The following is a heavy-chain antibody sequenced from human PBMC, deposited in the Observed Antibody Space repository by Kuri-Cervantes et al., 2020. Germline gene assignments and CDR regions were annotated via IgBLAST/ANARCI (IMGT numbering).Heavy chain of an antibody. CDR1: GFRFGDYA. CDR2: TRYDGSNK. D-gene: IGHD6-19*01. V-gene: IGHV3-30*02. Sequence: GGSLRLSCTTSGFRFGDYAMNWVRQAPGKGLEWVTFTRYDGSNKYYADSVKGRFTTSRDNTKNTLYLQMKSLRPEDTAVYYCAKDALRPKSGWSGLGYMDVWGKGTTVTVSS. J-gene: IGHJ6*03. CDR3: AKDALRPKSGWSGLGYMDV.